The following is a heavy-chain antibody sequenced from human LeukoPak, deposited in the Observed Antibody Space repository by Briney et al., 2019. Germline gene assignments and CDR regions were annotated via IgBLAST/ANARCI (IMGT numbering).Heavy chain of an antibody. D-gene: IGHD3-10*01. CDR1: GFTFSSYA. CDR3: ARESYRFGEFYFDY. Sequence: PGRSLRLSCAASGFTFSSYAMHWVRQAPGKGLEWVAVISYDGSNKYYADSVKGRSTISRDNSKNTLYLQMNSLRAEDTAVYYCARESYRFGEFYFDYWGQGTLVTVSS. CDR2: ISYDGSNK. V-gene: IGHV3-30*04. J-gene: IGHJ4*02.